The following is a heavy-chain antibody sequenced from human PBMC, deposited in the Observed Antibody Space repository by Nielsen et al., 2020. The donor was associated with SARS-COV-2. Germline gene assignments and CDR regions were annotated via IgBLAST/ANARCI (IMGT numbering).Heavy chain of an antibody. CDR1: GYVLSKLS. CDR3: ATGPGKQLWLGLDL. CDR2: FDPEVGER. Sequence: ASVKVSCKVSGYVLSKLSMNWVRQAPGQGLEWMGGFDPEVGERIYGQKFQGRVTMTDDTSTDTTYMELSSLRSEDTAVYYCATGPGKQLWLGLDLWGQGTLVTVST. D-gene: IGHD5-18*01. J-gene: IGHJ5*02. V-gene: IGHV1-24*01.